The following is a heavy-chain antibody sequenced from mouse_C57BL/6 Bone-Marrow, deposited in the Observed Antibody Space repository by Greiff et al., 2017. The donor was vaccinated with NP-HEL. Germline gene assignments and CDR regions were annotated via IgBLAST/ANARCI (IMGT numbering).Heavy chain of an antibody. CDR3: AKDDYDGFFAY. CDR2: INPNNGGT. CDR1: GYTFTDYN. Sequence: VQLKQSGPELVKPGASVKMSCKASGYTFTDYNMHWVKQSHGKSLEWIGYINPNNGGTSYNQKFKGKATLTVNKSSSTAYMELRSLTSEDSAVYYCAKDDYDGFFAYWGQGTLVTVSA. J-gene: IGHJ3*01. V-gene: IGHV1-22*01. D-gene: IGHD2-4*01.